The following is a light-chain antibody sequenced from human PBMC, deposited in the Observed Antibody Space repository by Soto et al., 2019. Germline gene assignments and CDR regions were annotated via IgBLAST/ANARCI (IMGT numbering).Light chain of an antibody. CDR2: EGS. J-gene: IGLJ1*01. V-gene: IGLV2-23*01. CDR1: SSDFGSYNL. Sequence: QSALTQPASVSGSPGQSITISCTGTSSDFGSYNLVSWYQQHPGKAPKLMIYEGSKRPSGVSNRFSGFKSGNTASLTISGLQAEDEADYYCCSYAGSSTSYVFGTGTKVTVL. CDR3: CSYAGSSTSYV.